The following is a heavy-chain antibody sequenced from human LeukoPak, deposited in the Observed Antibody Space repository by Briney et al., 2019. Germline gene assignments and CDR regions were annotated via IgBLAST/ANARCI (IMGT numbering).Heavy chain of an antibody. CDR2: IYYSGST. Sequence: PSETLSLTCTVSGVSISSSSYYWGWIRQPPGKGLEWIGSIYYSGSTYYNPSLKSRVTISVDTSKNQFSLKLSSVTAADTAVYYCASYVRGSYFGPKRFDYWGQGTLVTVSS. V-gene: IGHV4-39*01. J-gene: IGHJ4*02. CDR3: ASYVRGSYFGPKRFDY. CDR1: GVSISSSSYY. D-gene: IGHD3-16*01.